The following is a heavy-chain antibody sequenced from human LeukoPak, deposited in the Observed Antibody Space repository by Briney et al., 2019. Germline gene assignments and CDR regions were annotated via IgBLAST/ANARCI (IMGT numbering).Heavy chain of an antibody. D-gene: IGHD3-3*01. CDR1: GFTFGGYA. CDR3: TSENDVLRFLEWLLPTDY. CDR2: IRSKAYGGTT. V-gene: IGHV3-49*04. J-gene: IGHJ4*02. Sequence: PGRSLRLSCTASGFTFGGYAMSWVRQAPGKGLEWVGFIRSKAYGGTTEYAASVKGRFTISRDDSKSIAYLQMNSLKTEDTAVYYCTSENDVLRFLEWLLPTDYWGQGTLVTVSS.